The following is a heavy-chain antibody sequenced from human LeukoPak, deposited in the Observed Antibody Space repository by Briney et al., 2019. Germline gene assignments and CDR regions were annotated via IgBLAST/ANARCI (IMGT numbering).Heavy chain of an antibody. D-gene: IGHD6-13*01. J-gene: IGHJ5*02. CDR2: IIPIFVTA. V-gene: IGHV1-69*13. Sequence: SVKVSCKASGGTXSSYAISWVRQAPGQGLEWMGGIIPIFVTANYAQKFQGRVTITADESTSTAYMELSSLRSEDTAVFYCARGGWSGDSSSWFPSWFDPWGQGTLVTVSS. CDR1: GGTXSSYA. CDR3: ARGGWSGDSSSWFPSWFDP.